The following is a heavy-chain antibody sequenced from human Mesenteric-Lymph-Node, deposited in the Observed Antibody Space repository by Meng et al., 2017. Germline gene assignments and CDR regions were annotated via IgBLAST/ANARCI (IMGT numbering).Heavy chain of an antibody. D-gene: IGHD4-17*01. CDR2: IYYSGST. J-gene: IGHJ6*02. CDR3: ARDDPNYGDYYYYYYGMDV. V-gene: IGHV4-61*08. CDR1: GGSISSGGYY. Sequence: SETLSLTCTVSGGSISSGGYYWSWIRQHPGKGLEWIGYIYYSGSTNYNPSLKSRVTISVDTSKNQFSLKLSSVTAADTAVYYCARDDPNYGDYYYYYYGMDVWGQGTTVTVSS.